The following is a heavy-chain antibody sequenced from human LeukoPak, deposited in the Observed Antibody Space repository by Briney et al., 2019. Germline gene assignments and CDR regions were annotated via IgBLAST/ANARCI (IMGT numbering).Heavy chain of an antibody. CDR3: ARDPYYDILTATPQPPGI. Sequence: PGGALRLSSAASGFPFSSYALHWGRPAPGKGLGGGAVILYDGSNKYYADSVKGRFTISRDNSKNTLYLQMNSLRAEDTAVYYCARDPYYDILTATPQPPGIWGQGTMVTVSS. CDR2: ILYDGSNK. CDR1: GFPFSSYA. V-gene: IGHV3-30*04. D-gene: IGHD3-9*01. J-gene: IGHJ3*02.